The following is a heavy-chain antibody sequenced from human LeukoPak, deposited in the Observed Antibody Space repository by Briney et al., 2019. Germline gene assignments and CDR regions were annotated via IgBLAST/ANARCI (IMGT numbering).Heavy chain of an antibody. V-gene: IGHV3-7*03. CDR2: IKQDGSEQ. D-gene: IGHD3-16*01. CDR1: GFTFNSHW. J-gene: IGHJ6*04. CDR3: ARLGGMYYYGMDV. Sequence: GGSLRLSCAASGFTFNSHWMTWVRQAPGKGLEWVANIKQDGSEQYYVDSVKGRFTISRDNAKESLFLQLHSLRVEDTAVYYCARLGGMYYYGMDVWGKGTTVTASS.